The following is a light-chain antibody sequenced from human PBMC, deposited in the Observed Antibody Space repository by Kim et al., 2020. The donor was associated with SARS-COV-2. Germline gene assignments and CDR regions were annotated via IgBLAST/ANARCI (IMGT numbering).Light chain of an antibody. Sequence: GQSFTISCTGTSSDVGGYTYVSWYQHHPGKAPKLMIYDVSNRPSGVSNRFSGSKSGNTASLTISGLQAEDEADYHCSSYTSSSTVVFGGGTQLTVL. CDR3: SSYTSSSTVV. CDR1: SSDVGGYTY. CDR2: DVS. V-gene: IGLV2-14*03. J-gene: IGLJ2*01.